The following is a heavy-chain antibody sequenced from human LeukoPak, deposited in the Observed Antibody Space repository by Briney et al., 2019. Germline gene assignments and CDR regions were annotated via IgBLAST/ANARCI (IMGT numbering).Heavy chain of an antibody. CDR3: ARRRPYNWNSYAFDI. CDR2: IYTSGST. CDR1: GGSISSYY. Sequence: SETVSLTCTVSGGSISSYYWSWIRQPAGKGLEWIGRIYTSGSTNYNPSLKSRVTMSVDTSKNQFSLKLSSVTAADTAMYYCARRRPYNWNSYAFDIWGQGTMVTVSS. J-gene: IGHJ3*02. D-gene: IGHD1-7*01. V-gene: IGHV4-4*07.